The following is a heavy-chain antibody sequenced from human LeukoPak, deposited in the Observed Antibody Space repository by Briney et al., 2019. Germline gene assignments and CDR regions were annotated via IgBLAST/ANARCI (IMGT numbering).Heavy chain of an antibody. D-gene: IGHD6-13*01. Sequence: GGSLRLSCVASGFTFSDYYMSWLRQAPGKGLEWVSYISSSGTYTKYADSVKGRFTISRGNAKNSRYLQMNSLRAEDTAVYYCGRDREQQLMSGMDVWGQGTTVTVSS. CDR1: GFTFSDYY. CDR2: ISSSGTYT. J-gene: IGHJ6*02. V-gene: IGHV3-11*06. CDR3: GRDREQQLMSGMDV.